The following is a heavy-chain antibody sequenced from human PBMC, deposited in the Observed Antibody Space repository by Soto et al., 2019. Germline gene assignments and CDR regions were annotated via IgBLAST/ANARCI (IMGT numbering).Heavy chain of an antibody. Sequence: GGSLRLSCAASGFTVSSNYMSWVRQAPGKGLEWVSVIYSGGSTYYADSVKGRFTISRDNSKNTLYLQMNSLRAEDTAVYYCSIGAAYEYFQHWGQGTLVTVSS. V-gene: IGHV3-53*01. CDR1: GFTVSSNY. J-gene: IGHJ1*01. CDR2: IYSGGST. D-gene: IGHD2-15*01. CDR3: SIGAAYEYFQH.